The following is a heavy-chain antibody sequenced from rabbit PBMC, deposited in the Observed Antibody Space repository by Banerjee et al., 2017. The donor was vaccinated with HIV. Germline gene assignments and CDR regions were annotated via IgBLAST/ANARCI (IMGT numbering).Heavy chain of an antibody. CDR3: ARDLAGVIGWNFGL. D-gene: IGHD4-1*01. J-gene: IGHJ4*01. V-gene: IGHV1S45*01. CDR1: GFSVSVAFY. Sequence: QEQLVESGGGLVQPEGSLTLTCTASGFSVSVAFYMCWVRQVPGKGLEWIACIYGGSSGITYYASWAKGRFTISKTSSTTVTLQMTSLTAADTATYFCARDLAGVIGWNFGLWGPGTLVTVS. CDR2: IYGGSSGIT.